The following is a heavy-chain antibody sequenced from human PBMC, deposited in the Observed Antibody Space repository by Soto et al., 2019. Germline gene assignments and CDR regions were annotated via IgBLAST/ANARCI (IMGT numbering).Heavy chain of an antibody. J-gene: IGHJ6*03. V-gene: IGHV4-39*01. CDR2: IYYSGST. CDR1: GGSVTSSAYY. CDR3: ARQGSSYYYYYMGV. D-gene: IGHD2-15*01. Sequence: SETLSLTCTVSGGSVTSSAYYWGWIRQPPGKGLEWIGSIYYSGSTYSNPSLKSRVTISVDTSKNQFSLKLSSVTAADTAVYYCARQGSSYYYYYMGVWGKGTTVTVSS.